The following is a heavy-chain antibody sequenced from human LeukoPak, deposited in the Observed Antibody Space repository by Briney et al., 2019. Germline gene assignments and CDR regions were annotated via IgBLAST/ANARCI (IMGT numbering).Heavy chain of an antibody. Sequence: ASVKVSCKASGYTFTGYYMHWVRQAPGQGLEWMGWINPNSGGTNYAQKFQGRVTMTRDTSISTAYMELSSLRSDDTAIYYCARTFVDFWSGYYRRDWFDPWGQGTLVTVSS. CDR1: GYTFTGYY. V-gene: IGHV1-2*02. CDR2: INPNSGGT. D-gene: IGHD3-3*01. J-gene: IGHJ5*02. CDR3: ARTFVDFWSGYYRRDWFDP.